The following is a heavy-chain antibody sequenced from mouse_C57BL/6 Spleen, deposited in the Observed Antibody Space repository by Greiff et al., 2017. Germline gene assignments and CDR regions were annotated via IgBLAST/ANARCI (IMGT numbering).Heavy chain of an antibody. Sequence: QVQLQQSGAELMKPGASVKLSCKASGYTFTGYWIEWVKQRPGHGLEWIGEILPGSGSTNYNEKFKGKATITADTSSNSAYMQLSSLTTEDSAIYACARERSDGVYYAMDYWGQGTSVTVA. V-gene: IGHV1-9*01. CDR3: ARERSDGVYYAMDY. CDR1: GYTFTGYW. CDR2: ILPGSGST. J-gene: IGHJ4*01.